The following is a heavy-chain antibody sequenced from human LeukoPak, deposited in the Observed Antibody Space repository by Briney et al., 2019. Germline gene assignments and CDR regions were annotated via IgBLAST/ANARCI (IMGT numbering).Heavy chain of an antibody. CDR1: GFTVSSNY. Sequence: GGSLRLSCAASGFTVSSNYMNWVRQAPGKGLEWVSVIYTGGNTYYADSVKGRFTISRDSSKNTLYLQMNSLRAEDTAVYYCAKGNYYYYMDVWGKGTTVTISS. V-gene: IGHV3-66*01. J-gene: IGHJ6*03. CDR2: IYTGGNT. CDR3: AKGNYYYYMDV.